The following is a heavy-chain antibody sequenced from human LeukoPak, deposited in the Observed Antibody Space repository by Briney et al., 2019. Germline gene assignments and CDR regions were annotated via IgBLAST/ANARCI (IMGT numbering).Heavy chain of an antibody. CDR3: AGTPGIAAAGTLWWFDP. CDR2: IYYSGSS. D-gene: IGHD6-13*01. Sequence: SGTLSLTCTVSGRPISSYYWSWIRQSPGKGLEWIGYIYYSGSSNYNPSLRSRVTISVDTSKNQVSLKLSSVTAADTAVYYCAGTPGIAAAGTLWWFDPWGQGTLVTVSS. J-gene: IGHJ5*02. V-gene: IGHV4-59*01. CDR1: GRPISSYY.